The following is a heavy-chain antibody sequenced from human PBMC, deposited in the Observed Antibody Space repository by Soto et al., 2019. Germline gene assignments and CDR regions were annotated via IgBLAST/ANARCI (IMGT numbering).Heavy chain of an antibody. J-gene: IGHJ4*02. V-gene: IGHV3-21*01. Sequence: PGGSLRLSCAASGFTFSSYSMNWVRQAPGKGLEWVSSISSSSSYIYYADSVKGRFTISRDNAKNSLYLQMNSLRAEDTAVYYCARDGSYYGSGSYYRIDPFFDYWGQGTLVSVSS. CDR2: ISSSSSYI. D-gene: IGHD3-10*01. CDR3: ARDGSYYGSGSYYRIDPFFDY. CDR1: GFTFSSYS.